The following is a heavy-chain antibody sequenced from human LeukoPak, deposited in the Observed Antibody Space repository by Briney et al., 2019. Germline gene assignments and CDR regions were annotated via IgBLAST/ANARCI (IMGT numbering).Heavy chain of an antibody. CDR1: GYTFTSYY. Sequence: ASVKVSCKASGYTFTSYYMHWVRQAPGQGLEWMGIINPSGGSTSYALKFQGRVTMTRDTSTSTVYMELSSLRSEDTAVYYCARDRSPTYYDSSGYYYWGQGTLVTVSS. J-gene: IGHJ4*02. D-gene: IGHD3-22*01. V-gene: IGHV1-46*01. CDR2: INPSGGST. CDR3: ARDRSPTYYDSSGYYY.